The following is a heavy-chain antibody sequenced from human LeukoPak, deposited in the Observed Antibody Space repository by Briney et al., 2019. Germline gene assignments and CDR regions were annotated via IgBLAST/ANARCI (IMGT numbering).Heavy chain of an antibody. V-gene: IGHV3-23*01. CDR1: GFTFSTYA. Sequence: PGGSLRLSCVASGFTFSTYAMSWVRQAPGKGLEWVSVISGGGYTTYYADSTKGRFSISRDISKSTLNLRMDSLRAEDTAVYYCASAEVGTAYFDSWGQGILVTVSS. D-gene: IGHD1-7*01. J-gene: IGHJ4*02. CDR2: ISGGGYTT. CDR3: ASAEVGTAYFDS.